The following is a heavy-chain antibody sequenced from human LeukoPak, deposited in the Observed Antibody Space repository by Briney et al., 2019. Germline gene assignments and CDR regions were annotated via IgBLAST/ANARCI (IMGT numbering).Heavy chain of an antibody. CDR3: AAGLYDSSEGNLDY. D-gene: IGHD3-22*01. Sequence: ASVKVSCKASGYTFTSYDINWVRQATGQGLEWMGWISAYNGNTNYAQKLQGRVTMTTDTSTSTAYMELRSLRSDDTAVYYCAAGLYDSSEGNLDYWGQGTLVTVSS. V-gene: IGHV1-18*01. J-gene: IGHJ4*02. CDR1: GYTFTSYD. CDR2: ISAYNGNT.